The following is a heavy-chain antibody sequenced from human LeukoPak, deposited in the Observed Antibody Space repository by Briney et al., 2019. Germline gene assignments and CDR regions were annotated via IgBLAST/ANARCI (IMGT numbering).Heavy chain of an antibody. CDR2: IYYSGST. D-gene: IGHD3-10*01. CDR1: GGSISSGRYY. Sequence: SETLSLTCTVSGGSISSGRYYWSWIRQHPGKGPEWIGYIYYSGSTYYNPSLKSRVTISVDTSKNQFSLKLSSVTAADTAVYYCARAVGSGPTRKDYYYYGMDVWGQGTTVTVSS. V-gene: IGHV4-31*03. J-gene: IGHJ6*02. CDR3: ARAVGSGPTRKDYYYYGMDV.